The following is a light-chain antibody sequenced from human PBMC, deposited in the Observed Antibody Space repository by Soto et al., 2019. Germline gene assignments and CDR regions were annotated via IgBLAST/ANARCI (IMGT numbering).Light chain of an antibody. CDR1: SSNIGAAFD. Sequence: QSVLTQPPSVSGAPGQRVTITCAGTSSNIGAAFDVHWYRQFPGTAPQLLIYGNNNRPSGVPDRFSASRSGPSASLAITGLQAEDEADYYCHSYDSSMSHALFGGGTKVTVL. V-gene: IGLV1-40*01. CDR2: GNN. CDR3: HSYDSSMSHAL. J-gene: IGLJ2*01.